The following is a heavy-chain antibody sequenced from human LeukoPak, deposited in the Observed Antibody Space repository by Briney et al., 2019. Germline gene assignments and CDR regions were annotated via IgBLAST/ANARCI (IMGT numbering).Heavy chain of an antibody. V-gene: IGHV4-39*07. CDR1: GGSISSSSYY. CDR3: ARNDYYYDSSGYQNWLDP. CDR2: IYYSGST. D-gene: IGHD3-22*01. J-gene: IGHJ5*02. Sequence: SETLSLTCTVSGGSISSSSYYWGWIRQPPGKGLEWIGSIYYSGSTYYNPSLKSRVTISVDTSKNQFSLKLSSVTAADTAVYYCARNDYYYDSSGYQNWLDPWGQGTLVTVSS.